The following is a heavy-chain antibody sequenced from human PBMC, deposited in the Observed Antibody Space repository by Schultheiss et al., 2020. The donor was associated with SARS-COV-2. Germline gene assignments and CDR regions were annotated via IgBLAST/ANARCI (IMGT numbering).Heavy chain of an antibody. CDR2: ISGSGGST. Sequence: GGSLRLSCTASGFTFSSYWMTWVRQAPGKGLEWVSAISGSGGSTYYADSVKGRFTISRDNSKNTLYLQMNSLRAEDTAVYYCAKGVGWITMIVVGDAFDIWGQGTMVTVSS. V-gene: IGHV3-23*01. CDR1: GFTFSSYW. CDR3: AKGVGWITMIVVGDAFDI. J-gene: IGHJ3*02. D-gene: IGHD3-22*01.